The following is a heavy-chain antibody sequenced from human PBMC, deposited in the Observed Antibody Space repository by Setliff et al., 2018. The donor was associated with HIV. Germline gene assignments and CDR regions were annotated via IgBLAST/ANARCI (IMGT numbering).Heavy chain of an antibody. CDR1: GFTFSDYA. J-gene: IGHJ4*02. CDR3: ARVRSGSYSPSDY. CDR2: TPNDGSYK. V-gene: IGHV3-30*02. Sequence: GGSLRLSCAASGFTFSDYAMTWVRQPPGKGLEWVAFTPNDGSYKNYADSVKGRFTISRDNSKNTLYLQMDSLRAEDTAVYYCARVRSGSYSPSDYWGQGTLVTVSS. D-gene: IGHD1-26*01.